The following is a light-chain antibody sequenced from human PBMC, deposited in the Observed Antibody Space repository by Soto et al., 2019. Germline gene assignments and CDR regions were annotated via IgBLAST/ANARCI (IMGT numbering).Light chain of an antibody. J-gene: IGLJ1*01. V-gene: IGLV2-14*01. Sequence: QSALTQPASVSGSPGQSITISCTGTSSDIGGHNYVSWYQQHPGKAPKLMIFDVSSRPSGVSNRFSGSKSGNTASLTISGLQAEDEADYYCSSYATRGTPYGFATGTQLTVL. CDR3: SSYATRGTPYG. CDR2: DVS. CDR1: SSDIGGHNY.